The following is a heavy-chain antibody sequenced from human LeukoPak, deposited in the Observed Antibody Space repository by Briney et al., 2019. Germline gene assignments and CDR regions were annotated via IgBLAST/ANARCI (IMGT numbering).Heavy chain of an antibody. D-gene: IGHD5-18*01. CDR3: ARRSPFRGYSYGDFDY. J-gene: IGHJ4*02. CDR2: ISSSGSTI. V-gene: IGHV3-11*01. CDR1: GFTFSSYA. Sequence: GGSLRLSCAASGFTFSSYAMSWIRQAPGKGLEWVSYISSSGSTIYYADSVKGRFTISRDNAKNSLYLQMNSLRAEDTAVYYCARRSPFRGYSYGDFDYWGQGTLVTVSS.